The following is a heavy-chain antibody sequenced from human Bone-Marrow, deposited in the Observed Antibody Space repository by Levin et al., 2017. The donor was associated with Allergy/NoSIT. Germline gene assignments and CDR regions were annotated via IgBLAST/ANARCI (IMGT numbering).Heavy chain of an antibody. CDR1: GFTFNTYS. CDR2: INSISSTV. CDR3: ARERWQPLSSYGGQAFDI. D-gene: IGHD2-15*01. Sequence: PGGSLRLSCAASGFTFNTYSMSWVRQTPGKGLEWISYINSISSTVHYADPVKGRFSISRDNTKNSLFLQMNSLRDDDTAVYYVARERWQPLSSYGGQAFDIWGQGTKVTVSA. V-gene: IGHV3-48*02. J-gene: IGHJ3*02.